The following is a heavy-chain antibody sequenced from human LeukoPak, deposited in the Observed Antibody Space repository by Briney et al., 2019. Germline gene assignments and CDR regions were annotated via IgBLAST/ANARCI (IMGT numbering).Heavy chain of an antibody. CDR1: GYTFTSYY. CDR2: INPSGGST. CDR3: ARCPYLGPSDY. J-gene: IGHJ4*02. V-gene: IGHV1-46*01. Sequence: ASVKVSCKASGYTFTSYYMHWVRQAPGQGLEWMGIINPSGGSTSYAQKFQGRVTMTRDTSTSTVYMELSSLRSGDTAVYYCARCPYLGPSDYWGQGTLVTVSS.